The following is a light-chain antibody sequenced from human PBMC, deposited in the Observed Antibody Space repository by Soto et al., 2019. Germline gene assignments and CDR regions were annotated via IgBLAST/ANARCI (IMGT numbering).Light chain of an antibody. J-gene: IGLJ1*01. V-gene: IGLV2-14*01. Sequence: QSALTQPASVSGSPGQPISISCTGTSSDVGRYNYVSWYQQHPGKAPKLIIYEVTNRPSGVSYRFSGSKSGNTASLTISGLQAEDEATFYCSSFTTTSTQVFGTGTKLTVL. CDR3: SSFTTTSTQV. CDR1: SSDVGRYNY. CDR2: EVT.